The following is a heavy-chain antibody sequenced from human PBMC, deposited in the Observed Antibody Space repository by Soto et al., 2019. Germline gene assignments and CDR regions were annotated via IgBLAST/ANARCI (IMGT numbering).Heavy chain of an antibody. J-gene: IGHJ4*02. V-gene: IGHV1-18*01. D-gene: IGHD3-3*01. CDR2: ISAYNGNT. CDR3: AVITIFGVVSPDFDY. CDR1: GYTFTSYG. Sequence: ASVKVSCKASGYTFTSYGISWVRQAPGQGLEWMGWISAYNGNTNYAQKLQGRVTMTTDTSTSTACMELRSLRSDDTAVYYCAVITIFGVVSPDFDYWGQGTLVTVSS.